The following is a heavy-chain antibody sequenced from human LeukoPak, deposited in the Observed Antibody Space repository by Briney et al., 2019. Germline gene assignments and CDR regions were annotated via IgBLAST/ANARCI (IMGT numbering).Heavy chain of an antibody. J-gene: IGHJ6*03. V-gene: IGHV4-61*02. CDR3: ARVSDYGSGSYYYYCYMDV. D-gene: IGHD3-10*01. Sequence: SQTLSLTCTVSGGSISSGSYYWSWIRQPAGKGLEWIGRIYTSGSTNYNPSLKSRVTISVDTSKNQFSLKLSSVTAADTAVYYCARVSDYGSGSYYYYCYMDVWGKGTTVTVSS. CDR1: GGSISSGSYY. CDR2: IYTSGST.